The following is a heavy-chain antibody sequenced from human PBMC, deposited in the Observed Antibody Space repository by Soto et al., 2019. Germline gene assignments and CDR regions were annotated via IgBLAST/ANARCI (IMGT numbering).Heavy chain of an antibody. J-gene: IGHJ4*02. CDR3: ATTSVYCSGGSCYAPRGFDY. D-gene: IGHD2-15*01. CDR1: GYSFTSYW. V-gene: IGHV5-51*01. Sequence: GESLKISCKGSGYSFTSYWIGWVRQMPGKGLEWMGIIYPGDSDTRYSPSFQGQVTISADKSISTAYLQWSSLKASDTAMYYCATTSVYCSGGSCYAPRGFDYWGQGTLVTVSS. CDR2: IYPGDSDT.